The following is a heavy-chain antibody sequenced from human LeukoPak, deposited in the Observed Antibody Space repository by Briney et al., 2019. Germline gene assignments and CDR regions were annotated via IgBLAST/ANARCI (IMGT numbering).Heavy chain of an antibody. D-gene: IGHD2-2*01. CDR1: GGSISRSSYY. V-gene: IGHV4-39*07. J-gene: IGHJ5*02. Sequence: SETLSLTCTVSGGSISRSSYYWVWIRQPPGKGLEWIGTIDYSGTTYYKPSLKSRVTISVDTSKNQFSLKLSSVTAADTAVYYCAREVDAAAAYNWFDPWGQGTLVTVSS. CDR3: AREVDAAAAYNWFDP. CDR2: IDYSGTT.